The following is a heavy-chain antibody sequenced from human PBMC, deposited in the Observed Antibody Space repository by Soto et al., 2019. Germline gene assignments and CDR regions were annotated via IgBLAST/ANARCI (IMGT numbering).Heavy chain of an antibody. V-gene: IGHV1-2*04. CDR2: INPNSGGT. J-gene: IGHJ6*02. CDR3: ARERVYYDFWSGYYTAYYYYGMDV. D-gene: IGHD3-3*01. Sequence: ASVKVSCKASGYTFTGYYMHWVRQAPGQGLEWMGWINPNSGGTNYAQKFQGWVTMTRDTSISTAYMELSRLRSDDTAVYYCARERVYYDFWSGYYTAYYYYGMDVWGRGTTVTVSS. CDR1: GYTFTGYY.